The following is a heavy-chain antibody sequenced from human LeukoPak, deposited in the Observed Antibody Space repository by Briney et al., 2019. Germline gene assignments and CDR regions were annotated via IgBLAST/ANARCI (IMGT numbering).Heavy chain of an antibody. J-gene: IGHJ3*02. V-gene: IGHV1-18*01. CDR2: ISAYNGNT. CDR3: ARVTYYYDSSGFQDAFDI. CDR1: GYTFTSYG. Sequence: ASVKVSCKASGYTFTSYGISWVRQAPGQGLEWMGWISAYNGNTNYAQKLQGRVTMTTDTSTSTAYMELRSLRSDDTAVYYCARVTYYYDSSGFQDAFDIWGQGTMVTVSS. D-gene: IGHD3-22*01.